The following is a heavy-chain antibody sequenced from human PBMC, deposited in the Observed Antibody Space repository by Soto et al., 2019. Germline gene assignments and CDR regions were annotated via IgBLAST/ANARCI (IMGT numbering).Heavy chain of an antibody. V-gene: IGHV3-48*02. CDR2: ISSSSSTI. D-gene: IGHD1-1*01. CDR3: ARDPPLVQLERLRSYGMDV. J-gene: IGHJ6*02. Sequence: GGSLRLSCAASGFTFSSYSMNWVRQAPGKGLEWVSYISSSSSTIYYADSVKGRFTISRDNAKNSLYLQMNSLRDEDTAVYYCARDPPLVQLERLRSYGMDVWVQGTTVTVSS. CDR1: GFTFSSYS.